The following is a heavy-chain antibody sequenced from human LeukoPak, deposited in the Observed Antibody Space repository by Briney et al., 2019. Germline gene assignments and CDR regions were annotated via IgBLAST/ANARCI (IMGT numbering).Heavy chain of an antibody. CDR1: GYTFASHW. D-gene: IGHD5-24*01. V-gene: IGHV5-51*01. Sequence: GESPKISCKGSGYTFASHWIGWVRQTPEKGLEWMGMIYPGDSDTRYSPSFQGQVTISADRSISTAFLEWSGLRASDTATYYCTRSMVATKPWGLDVWGQGTTVAVTS. J-gene: IGHJ6*02. CDR2: IYPGDSDT. CDR3: TRSMVATKPWGLDV.